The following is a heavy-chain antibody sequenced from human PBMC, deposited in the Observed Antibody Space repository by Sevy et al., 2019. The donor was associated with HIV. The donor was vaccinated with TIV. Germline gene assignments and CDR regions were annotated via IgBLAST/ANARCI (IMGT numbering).Heavy chain of an antibody. D-gene: IGHD1-1*01. CDR2: IWYDGRTK. CDR1: GFTFRSFS. Sequence: EGSLRLSCSASGFTFRSFSMHWVRQAPGKGLEWVAAIWYDGRTKQYADSVKGRFTISRDNSKSMLNLEMNSLRAEDTALYFCARDSARVIVPTAVFDSWGQGTVVTVSS. CDR3: ARDSARVIVPTAVFDS. J-gene: IGHJ5*01. V-gene: IGHV3-33*01.